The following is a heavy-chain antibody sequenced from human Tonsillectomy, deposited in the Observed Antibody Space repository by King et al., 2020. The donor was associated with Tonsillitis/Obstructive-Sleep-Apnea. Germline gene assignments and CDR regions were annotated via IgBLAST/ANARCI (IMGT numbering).Heavy chain of an antibody. CDR1: GFTFSSYS. D-gene: IGHD1-26*01. J-gene: IGHJ4*02. V-gene: IGHV3-48*02. CDR3: ARDRGGSYSNGDH. Sequence: VQLVESGGGLVQPGGSLRVSCAASGFTFSSYSMNWVRQAPGKGLEWVSYISSSSRTIYYADSVKGRFTISRDNAKDSLYLQMNSLRDEDTAVYYCARDRGGSYSNGDHWGQGTLVTVSS. CDR2: ISSSSRTI.